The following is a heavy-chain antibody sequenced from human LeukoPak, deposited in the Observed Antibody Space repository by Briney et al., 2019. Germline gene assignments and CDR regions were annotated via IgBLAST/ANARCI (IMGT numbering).Heavy chain of an antibody. Sequence: GASVKVSCKASGYTFTDYYIHWVQQAPGKGLEWMGCVDPEDGETIYAQKFQGRVTITADTSTDTAYMELSSLRSEDTAVYYCATTQRRKYYDFWGGYSPLDYWGQGTLVTVSS. V-gene: IGHV1-69-2*01. J-gene: IGHJ4*02. CDR2: VDPEDGET. CDR3: ATTQRRKYYDFWGGYSPLDY. D-gene: IGHD3-3*01. CDR1: GYTFTDYY.